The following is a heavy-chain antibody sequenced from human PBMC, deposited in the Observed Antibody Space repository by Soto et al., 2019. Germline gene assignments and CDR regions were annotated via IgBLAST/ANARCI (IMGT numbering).Heavy chain of an antibody. V-gene: IGHV4-30-4*01. CDR3: ARRCSGGSCYGVSFDY. CDR1: GGSISSGDYY. Sequence: QVQLQESGPGLVKPSQTLSLTCTVSGGSISSGDYYWSWIRQPPGKGLEWIGYIYYSGSTYYNPSLKSRVTISVDTSKSQFSLKLSSVTAADTAVYYCARRCSGGSCYGVSFDYWGQGTLVTVSS. CDR2: IYYSGST. D-gene: IGHD2-15*01. J-gene: IGHJ4*02.